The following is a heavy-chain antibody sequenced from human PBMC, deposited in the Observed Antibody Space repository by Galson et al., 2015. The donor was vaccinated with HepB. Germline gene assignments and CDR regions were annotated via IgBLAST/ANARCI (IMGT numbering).Heavy chain of an antibody. J-gene: IGHJ6*02. D-gene: IGHD3-10*01. Sequence: QSGAEVKKPGESLKISCKGSGYSFTSYWIGWVRQMPGKGLEWMGIIYPSDSDTRCSPSFQGQVTISADKSISTAYLQWSSLKASDTAMYYCARQRYYYGSGSYYSYGMDVWGQGTTVTVSS. CDR3: ARQRYYYGSGSYYSYGMDV. CDR2: IYPSDSDT. V-gene: IGHV5-51*01. CDR1: GYSFTSYW.